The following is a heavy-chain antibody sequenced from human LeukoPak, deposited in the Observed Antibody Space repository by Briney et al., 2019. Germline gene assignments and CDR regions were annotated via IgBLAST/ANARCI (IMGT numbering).Heavy chain of an antibody. CDR3: ARGYDSWDS. J-gene: IGHJ4*02. V-gene: IGHV3-48*03. D-gene: IGHD3-16*01. Sequence: GGSLRLSCAASGFTFSSDEMNWVRQAPGKGLQWISYINTDGGSIYYADSVKGRFTISRDNTKNSLYLQMNSLRAEDTAVYYCARGYDSWDSWGQGTLVTVSS. CDR1: GFTFSSDE. CDR2: INTDGGSI.